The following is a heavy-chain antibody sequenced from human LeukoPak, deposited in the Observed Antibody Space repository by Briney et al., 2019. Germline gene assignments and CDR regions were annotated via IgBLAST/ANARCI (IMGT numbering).Heavy chain of an antibody. Sequence: GGSLRLSCAASGFTFSSYAMSWVRQAPGKGLEWVSAISGSGGSTYYADSVKGRFTISRDNSKNTLYLQMNSLSAEDTAVYYCAKARQGFLEWLSGYFDYWGQGTLVTVSS. CDR3: AKARQGFLEWLSGYFDY. CDR1: GFTFSSYA. D-gene: IGHD3-3*01. J-gene: IGHJ4*02. V-gene: IGHV3-23*01. CDR2: ISGSGGST.